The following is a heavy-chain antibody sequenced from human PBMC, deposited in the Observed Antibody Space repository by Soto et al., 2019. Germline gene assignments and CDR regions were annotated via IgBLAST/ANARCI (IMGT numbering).Heavy chain of an antibody. CDR1: GGSISSSSYY. Sequence: SETLSLTCTVSGGSISSSSYYWGWIRQPPGKGLEWIGSIYYSGSTYYNPSLKSRVTISVDTSKNQFSLKLSSVTAADTAVYYCATEGIAAAGKSNWLDPWGQGTLVTVSS. V-gene: IGHV4-39*01. CDR2: IYYSGST. J-gene: IGHJ5*02. CDR3: ATEGIAAAGKSNWLDP. D-gene: IGHD6-13*01.